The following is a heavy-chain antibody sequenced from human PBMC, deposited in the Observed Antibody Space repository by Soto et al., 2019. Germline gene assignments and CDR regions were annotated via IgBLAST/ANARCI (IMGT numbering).Heavy chain of an antibody. CDR2: INHSGST. D-gene: IGHD2-15*01. Sequence: SETLSLTCAVYGGSFSGYYWSWIRQPPGKGLEWIGEINHSGSTNYNPSLKSRVTISVDTSKNQFSLKLSSVTAADTAVYYCARGSRFRYSIEYWGQGTLVTAPQ. CDR3: ARGSRFRYSIEY. J-gene: IGHJ4*02. V-gene: IGHV4-34*01. CDR1: GGSFSGYY.